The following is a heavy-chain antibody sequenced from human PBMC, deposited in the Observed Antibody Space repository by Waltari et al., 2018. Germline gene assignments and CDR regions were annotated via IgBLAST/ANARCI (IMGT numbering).Heavy chain of an antibody. D-gene: IGHD2-8*01. CDR1: GYSISSGYY. CDR3: ARLLNGAFDF. J-gene: IGHJ3*01. CDR2: IFHSGST. V-gene: IGHV4-38-2*01. Sequence: QVQLQESGPGLEKPSETLSLTCAVSGYSISSGYYWGWIRQPPGTGLEWFGRIFHSGSTSYNPARKGRVTISVDTSKNQFSLKLSSVTAADTAVYYCARLLNGAFDFWGQGTMVTVSS.